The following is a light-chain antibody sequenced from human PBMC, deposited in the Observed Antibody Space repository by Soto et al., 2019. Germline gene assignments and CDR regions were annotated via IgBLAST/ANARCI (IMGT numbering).Light chain of an antibody. CDR3: TSYTSSSLYV. CDR2: DVS. J-gene: IGLJ1*01. Sequence: QFVLTQPASVSGSPGQSITISCTGTSRDVGGYNYVSWYQQHPGKAPELMIHDVSNRPSGVSNRFSGSKSGNTASLTISGLQAEDEAEYYCTSYTSSSLYVFGTGTKVTVL. CDR1: SRDVGGYNY. V-gene: IGLV2-14*01.